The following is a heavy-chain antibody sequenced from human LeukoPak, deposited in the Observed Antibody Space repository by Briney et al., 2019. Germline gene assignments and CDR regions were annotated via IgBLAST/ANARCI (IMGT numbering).Heavy chain of an antibody. CDR1: GYTFSGYY. Sequence: RASVKVSCKASGYTFSGYYMHWVRQAPGQGLEWMGWINPNNGGTIYAQKFQGRVTMTRDASITTFYMEIRRLRSDDTAVYYCAREWAAPSGDLRFDFWGQGTPVTVSS. D-gene: IGHD2-21*02. CDR2: INPNNGGT. V-gene: IGHV1-2*02. J-gene: IGHJ4*02. CDR3: AREWAAPSGDLRFDF.